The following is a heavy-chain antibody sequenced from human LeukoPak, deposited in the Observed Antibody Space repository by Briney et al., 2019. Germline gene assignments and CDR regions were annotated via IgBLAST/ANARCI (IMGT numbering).Heavy chain of an antibody. CDR2: ISGDGGST. CDR3: AKDTRLGESYCRGFPGY. D-gene: IGHD1-26*01. Sequence: GRSLRLSCAASGFTFDDYAMHWVRQAPGKGLEWVSLISGDGGSTYYADSVKGRFTISRDNSKNSLYLQMNSLRTEDTALYYCAKDTRLGESYCRGFPGYWGQGTLVTVSS. V-gene: IGHV3-43*02. J-gene: IGHJ4*02. CDR1: GFTFDDYA.